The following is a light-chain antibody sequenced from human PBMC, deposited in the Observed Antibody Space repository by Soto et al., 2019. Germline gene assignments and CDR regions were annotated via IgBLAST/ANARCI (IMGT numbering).Light chain of an antibody. CDR2: GAT. V-gene: IGKV3-20*01. J-gene: IGKJ1*01. CDR1: QSVSSSY. CDR3: QPYGSSPRT. Sequence: EIVLTQSPGTLSLSPGERATLSCRASQSVSSSYLAWYQQKPGQATRLLIYGATSRATGITDRFSGSGSATRFTIIISRMETDDYAVYYCQPYGSSPRTFGQGTKVEIK.